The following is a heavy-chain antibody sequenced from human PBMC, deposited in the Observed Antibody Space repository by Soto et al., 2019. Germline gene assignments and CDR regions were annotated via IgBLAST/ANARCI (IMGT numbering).Heavy chain of an antibody. Sequence: SVKVSCKASGGTFSSYTISWVRQAPGQGLEWMGRIIPILGIANYAQKFQGRVTITADKSTSTAYMELSSLRSEDTAVYYCAREGSIGLVGAPGAFDPWGQGTLVTVSS. CDR2: IIPILGIA. D-gene: IGHD1-26*01. CDR1: GGTFSSYT. V-gene: IGHV1-69*04. J-gene: IGHJ5*02. CDR3: AREGSIGLVGAPGAFDP.